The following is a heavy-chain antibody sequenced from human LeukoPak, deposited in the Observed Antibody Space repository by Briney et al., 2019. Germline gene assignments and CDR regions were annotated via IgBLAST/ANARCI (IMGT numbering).Heavy chain of an antibody. D-gene: IGHD6-13*01. J-gene: IGHJ5*02. CDR2: INHSGST. CDR1: GGSISSYY. V-gene: IGHV4-34*01. Sequence: SETLSLTCTVSGGSISSYYWSWIRQPPGKGLEWIGEINHSGSTNYNPSLKSRVTISVDTSKNQFSLKLSSVTAADTAVYYCARLGIAAAGTIWFDPWGQGTLVTVSS. CDR3: ARLGIAAAGTIWFDP.